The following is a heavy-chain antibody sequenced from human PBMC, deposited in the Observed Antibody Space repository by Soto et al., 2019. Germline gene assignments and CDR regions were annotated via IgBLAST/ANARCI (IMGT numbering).Heavy chain of an antibody. CDR1: GGSLSGYY. CDR2: IKDGGYT. D-gene: IGHD5-12*01. J-gene: IGHJ4*02. CDR3: ARGQEGVVATH. Sequence: QVQLQQWGAGLLKPSETLSLNCAVNGGSLSGYYWSWIRQPPGKGLEWIGEIKDGGYTNYSPSLKRXXTXSXGTSNTQFSLRPNAVTAADTGVYYCARGQEGVVATHWDQGALVTVSS. V-gene: IGHV4-34*01.